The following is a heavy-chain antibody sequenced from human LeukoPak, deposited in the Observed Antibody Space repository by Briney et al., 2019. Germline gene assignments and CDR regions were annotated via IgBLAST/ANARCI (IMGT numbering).Heavy chain of an antibody. J-gene: IGHJ6*03. Sequence: PSETLSLTCTVSGGSISSYYWSWIRQPPGKGLEWIGRIYTSGSTNYNPSLKSRVTMSVDTSKNQFSLNLSSVTAADTAVYYCAREVKEAILIVVVSGYYYYDMGVWGKGTTVTVSS. CDR1: GGSISSYY. V-gene: IGHV4-4*07. CDR3: AREVKEAILIVVVSGYYYYDMGV. CDR2: IYTSGST. D-gene: IGHD3-22*01.